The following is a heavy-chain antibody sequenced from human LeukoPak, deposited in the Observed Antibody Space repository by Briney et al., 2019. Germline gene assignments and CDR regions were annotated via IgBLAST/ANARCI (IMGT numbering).Heavy chain of an antibody. J-gene: IGHJ4*02. CDR1: GFTFSSYA. CDR3: AKAPVTSCRGAFCYPLDS. Sequence: QTGGSLRLSCAASGFTFSSYAMSWVRQAPGKGLEWVSAISGSGGSTYYADSVKGRFTISRDNSKNTLYLQMNSLRAEDTAVFYCAKAPVTSCRGAFCYPLDSWGQGTLVTVS. V-gene: IGHV3-23*01. D-gene: IGHD2-15*01. CDR2: ISGSGGST.